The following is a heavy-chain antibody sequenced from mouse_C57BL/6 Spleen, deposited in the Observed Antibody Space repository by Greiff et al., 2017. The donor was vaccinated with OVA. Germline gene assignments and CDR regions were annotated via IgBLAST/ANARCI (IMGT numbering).Heavy chain of an antibody. Sequence: VQLQQPGTELVKPGASVKLSCKASGYTFTSYWMHWVKQRPGQGLEWIGNINPSNGGTNYNEKFKSKATLTVDKSSSTAYMQLSGLTSEDSAVYYCARSDGNYDAMDYWGQGTSVTVSS. V-gene: IGHV1-53*01. CDR3: ARSDGNYDAMDY. J-gene: IGHJ4*01. CDR1: GYTFTSYW. CDR2: INPSNGGT. D-gene: IGHD2-1*01.